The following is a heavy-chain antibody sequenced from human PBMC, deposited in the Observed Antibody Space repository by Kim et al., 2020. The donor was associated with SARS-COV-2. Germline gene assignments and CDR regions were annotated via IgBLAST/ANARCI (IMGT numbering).Heavy chain of an antibody. V-gene: IGHV1-3*04. CDR1: GYILTNYA. Sequence: ASVKVSCKASGYILTNYAIHWVRLAPGQSLEWMGWISTDYGQTKYSQRFQGRVTITRDTSASTAYVELSSLTSEDTAVYYCTRDSGDGYYGMDVWGQGTT. CDR2: ISTDYGQT. CDR3: TRDSGDGYYGMDV. D-gene: IGHD5-12*01. J-gene: IGHJ6*02.